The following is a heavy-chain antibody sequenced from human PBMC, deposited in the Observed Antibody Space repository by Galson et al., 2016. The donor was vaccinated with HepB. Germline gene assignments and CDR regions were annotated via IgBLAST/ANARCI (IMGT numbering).Heavy chain of an antibody. D-gene: IGHD2/OR15-2a*01. V-gene: IGHV1-69*06. CDR2: IIPIFGTA. J-gene: IGHJ3*02. Sequence: TVKVSCKASGGTFSSYAISWVRQAPGQGLEWMGGIIPIFGTANYAQKFQGRVTITADKSTSTAYMELSSLRSEDTAVHYCAREWAPFRIVNPRVRAFDIWGQGTMVTVSS. CDR1: GGTFSSYA. CDR3: AREWAPFRIVNPRVRAFDI.